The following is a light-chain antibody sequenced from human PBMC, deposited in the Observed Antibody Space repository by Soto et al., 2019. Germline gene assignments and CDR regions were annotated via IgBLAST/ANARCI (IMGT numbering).Light chain of an antibody. CDR1: QSVLYSSNNKNY. V-gene: IGKV4-1*01. CDR2: WAS. Sequence: DIVMTQSPDSLAVSLGERATINCKSSQSVLYSSNNKNYLAWYQQKPGQPPKLLTYWASNRESGVPDRLSGRGSGAEFALNIGSLQAEDVAVYYCQRYCRARTVGQGTKVEIK. CDR3: QRYCRART. J-gene: IGKJ1*01.